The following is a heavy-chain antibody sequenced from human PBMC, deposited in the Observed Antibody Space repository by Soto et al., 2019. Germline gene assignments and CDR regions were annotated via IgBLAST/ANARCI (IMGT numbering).Heavy chain of an antibody. Sequence: QVQLQESGPGLVKPSETLSLTCSVSGGSISKFYWSWIRKTGGKGLGRLGRVFATGTTDYNPSLRSRIATSVDRAKETFFLRLASVPPTGTGAYYCVRGGTKRLRDWSDPWGQG. J-gene: IGHJ5*02. CDR3: VRGGTKRLRDWSDP. V-gene: IGHV4-4*07. D-gene: IGHD1-1*01. CDR2: VFATGTT. CDR1: GGSISKFY.